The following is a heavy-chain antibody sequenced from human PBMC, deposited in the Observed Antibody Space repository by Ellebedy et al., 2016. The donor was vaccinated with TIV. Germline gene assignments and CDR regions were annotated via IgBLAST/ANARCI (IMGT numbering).Heavy chain of an antibody. J-gene: IGHJ2*01. V-gene: IGHV3-30*03. Sequence: PGGSLRLSCAASGFTFSSYGMHWVRQAPGKGLEWVAIISFDGSDRYYADSVKGRFTISRDNSKNTLYLQMNSLRAEDTAVYYCARDLRYDSSGYHLSWYFDLWGRGTLVTVSS. D-gene: IGHD3-22*01. CDR1: GFTFSSYG. CDR2: ISFDGSDR. CDR3: ARDLRYDSSGYHLSWYFDL.